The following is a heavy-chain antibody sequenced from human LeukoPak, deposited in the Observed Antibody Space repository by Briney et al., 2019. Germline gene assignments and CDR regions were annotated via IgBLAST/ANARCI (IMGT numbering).Heavy chain of an antibody. D-gene: IGHD3-22*01. CDR2: SSGSGGST. J-gene: IGHJ4*02. CDR3: AKEITAGYYDSSGAFDY. CDR1: GFTFSSYA. Sequence: GGSLRLSCAASGFTFSSYAMSWVRQAPGKGLEWVSASSGSGGSTYYADSVKGRFTISRDNSKNTLYLQMNSLRAEDTAVYYCAKEITAGYYDSSGAFDYWGQGTLVTVSS. V-gene: IGHV3-23*01.